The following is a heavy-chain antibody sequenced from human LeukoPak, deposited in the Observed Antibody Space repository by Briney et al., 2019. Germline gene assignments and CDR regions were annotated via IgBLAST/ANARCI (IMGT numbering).Heavy chain of an antibody. V-gene: IGHV3-74*01. CDR2: INRDGSTP. CDR3: ARDFYTGHY. Sequence: GGSLRLSCAASGFTFTTYWMHWVRQAPGKGLVWVSGINRDGSTPIYADSVKGRFTISRDNANNTLYLQMNSLRAEDTAVYYCARDFYTGHYWGQGTLVTVSS. CDR1: GFTFTTYW. J-gene: IGHJ4*02. D-gene: IGHD3-16*01.